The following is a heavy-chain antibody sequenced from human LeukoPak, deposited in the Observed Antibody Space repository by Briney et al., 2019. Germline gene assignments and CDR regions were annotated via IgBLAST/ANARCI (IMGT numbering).Heavy chain of an antibody. CDR1: GYSFTSYW. V-gene: IGHV5-51*01. CDR3: ARSRGDYDILTGYYYHYYGMDV. D-gene: IGHD3-9*01. Sequence: GESLKISCKGSGYSFTSYWIGWVRQMPGKGLEWMGIIYPGDPDTRYNPSFQGQVTISADKSISTAYLQWSSLKASDTAMYYCARSRGDYDILTGYYYHYYGMDVWGQGTTVTVSS. CDR2: IYPGDPDT. J-gene: IGHJ6*02.